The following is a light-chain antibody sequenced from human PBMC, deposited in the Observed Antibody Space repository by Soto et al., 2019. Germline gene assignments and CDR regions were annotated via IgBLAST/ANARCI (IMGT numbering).Light chain of an antibody. V-gene: IGLV2-14*01. CDR1: SSDVGGYNY. CDR2: DVS. CDR3: SSYTSSSTLVV. Sequence: QSALTQPASVSGSPGQSITISCTGTSSDVGGYNYVSWYQQHPGKAPKLMIYDVSNRPSGVSNRFSGSKSGNTASLTISGLQAEDEADYYCSSYTSSSTLVVFGGVTKVTLL. J-gene: IGLJ2*01.